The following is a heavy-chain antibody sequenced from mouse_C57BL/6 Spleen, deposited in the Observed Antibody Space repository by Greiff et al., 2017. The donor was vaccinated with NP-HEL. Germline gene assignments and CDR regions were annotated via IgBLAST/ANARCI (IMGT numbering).Heavy chain of an antibody. CDR2: ISSGSSTI. D-gene: IGHD1-1*01. V-gene: IGHV5-17*01. Sequence: DVMLVESGGGLVKPGGSLKLSCAASGFTFSDYGMHWVRQAPEKGLEWVAYISSGSSTIYYADTVKGRFTISRDNAKNTLFLQMTSLRSEDTAMYYCARGTVDWYFDVWGTGTTVTVSS. J-gene: IGHJ1*03. CDR3: ARGTVDWYFDV. CDR1: GFTFSDYG.